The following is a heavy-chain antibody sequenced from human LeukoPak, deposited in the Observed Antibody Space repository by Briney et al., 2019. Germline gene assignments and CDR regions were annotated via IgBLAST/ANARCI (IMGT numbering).Heavy chain of an antibody. V-gene: IGHV3-33*01. Sequence: TGGSLRLSCVVSGLRFRNYGMHWVRQAPGKGLEWVAVIYYDGSNQYYADSVKGRFTVSRDNAKNTLYLQMDSRRAEDTAVYYCATDRNSGKYYDYWGQGTLVTVSS. D-gene: IGHD1-26*01. CDR1: GLRFRNYG. CDR2: IYYDGSNQ. J-gene: IGHJ4*02. CDR3: ATDRNSGKYYDY.